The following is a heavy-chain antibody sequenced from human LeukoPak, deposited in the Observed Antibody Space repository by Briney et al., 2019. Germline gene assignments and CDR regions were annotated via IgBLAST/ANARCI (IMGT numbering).Heavy chain of an antibody. J-gene: IGHJ4*02. V-gene: IGHV4-34*01. D-gene: IGHD3-3*01. CDR2: INHSGST. CDR3: ARGENYDFWSGYSGVDY. CDR1: GGSFSGYY. Sequence: SSETLSLTCAVYGGSFSGYYWSWIRQPPGKGLEWIGEINHSGSTNYNPSLKSRVTISVDTSKNQFSLKLSSVTAADTAVYYCARGENYDFWSGYSGVDYWGQGTLVTVSS.